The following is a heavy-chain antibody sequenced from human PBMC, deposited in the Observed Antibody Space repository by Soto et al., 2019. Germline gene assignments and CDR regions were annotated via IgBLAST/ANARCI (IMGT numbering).Heavy chain of an antibody. V-gene: IGHV1-69*02. J-gene: IGHJ6*02. CDR3: ARQGIPYYYYGMDV. CDR2: IIPILGIA. CDR1: GGTFSSYT. D-gene: IGHD1-20*01. Sequence: QVQLVQSGAEVKKPGSSVKVSCKASGGTFSSYTISWVRQAPGQGLEWMGRIIPILGIANYAQKFQGRVTITADKSTSTAYMELSSLRSEDTAVYYCARQGIPYYYYGMDVWGQGTTVTVSS.